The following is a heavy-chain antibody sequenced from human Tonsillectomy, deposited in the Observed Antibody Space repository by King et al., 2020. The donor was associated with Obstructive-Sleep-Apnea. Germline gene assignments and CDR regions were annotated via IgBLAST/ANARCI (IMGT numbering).Heavy chain of an antibody. V-gene: IGHV3-9*01. Sequence: VQLVESGGGVVQPGRSLRLSCAASGFTFDDYAMHCVRQVPGKGLEWVSGISWNSDRIDYADSVKGRFSISRDNTKNSLYLQMNSLRNEDTALYYCVIDFDYGDFFDSWGQGTLVTVSS. D-gene: IGHD4-17*01. CDR3: VIDFDYGDFFDS. CDR2: ISWNSDRI. CDR1: GFTFDDYA. J-gene: IGHJ4*02.